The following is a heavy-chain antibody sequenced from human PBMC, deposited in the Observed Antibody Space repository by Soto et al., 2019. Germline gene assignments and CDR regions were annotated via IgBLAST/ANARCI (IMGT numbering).Heavy chain of an antibody. CDR3: TRAPVSGSYCFDF. D-gene: IGHD1-26*01. V-gene: IGHV4-61*01. CDR2: IFHTGTT. Sequence: QVQLQESGSGLVKPSETLSLTCTVSGGSVSSGNYYWSWIRQPPGKGLEWIGYIFHTGTTNYNTSLKSRVTISLDTSMNQFSLKLSSVTPADTAVYYCTRAPVSGSYCFDFWGQGTPVTVSS. J-gene: IGHJ4*02. CDR1: GGSVSSGNYY.